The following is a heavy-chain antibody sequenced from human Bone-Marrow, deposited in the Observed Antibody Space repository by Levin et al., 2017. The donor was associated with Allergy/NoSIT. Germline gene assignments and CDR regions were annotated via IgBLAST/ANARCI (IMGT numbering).Heavy chain of an antibody. D-gene: IGHD3-10*01. CDR3: ARCYYGSGSYRYYFDY. Sequence: SETLSLTCSVSNDSISSGGYYWTWIRQHPGKGLEWIGYIYHSGDTYYNPSLKSRVTISVDPSKNQFSLRLTSVTAADTAVYYCARCYYGSGSYRYYFDYWGQGTLVTVSS. J-gene: IGHJ4*02. V-gene: IGHV4-31*03. CDR1: NDSISSGGYY. CDR2: IYHSGDT.